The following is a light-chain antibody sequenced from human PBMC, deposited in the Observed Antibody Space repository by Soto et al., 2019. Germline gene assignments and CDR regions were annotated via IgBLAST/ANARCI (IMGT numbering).Light chain of an antibody. CDR2: DNN. Sequence: QSVLTQPPSMSGAPGQRVTISCTGSSSNIGAGYDVHSYQQHPGTAPKLLIFDNNNRPSGVPDRFSGSKSDTSASLAITGLQAEYEADYYCQSFDTSLSGFVVFGGGTKLTVL. J-gene: IGLJ2*01. V-gene: IGLV1-40*01. CDR1: SSNIGAGYD. CDR3: QSFDTSLSGFVV.